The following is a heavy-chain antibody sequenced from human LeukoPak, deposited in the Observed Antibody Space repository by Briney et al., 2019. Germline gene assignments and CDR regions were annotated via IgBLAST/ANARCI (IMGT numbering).Heavy chain of an antibody. CDR2: IYSGGST. CDR3: ARSLYSSGWYDY. V-gene: IGHV3-66*01. Sequence: GGSLRLSCAASGSTVSRNYMSWVRQAAGKGLEWVSVIYSGGSTYYADSVKGRFTISRDNSKNTLYLQMNSLRAEDMAVYYCARSLYSSGWYDYWGQGTLVTVSS. CDR1: GSTVSRNY. D-gene: IGHD6-19*01. J-gene: IGHJ4*02.